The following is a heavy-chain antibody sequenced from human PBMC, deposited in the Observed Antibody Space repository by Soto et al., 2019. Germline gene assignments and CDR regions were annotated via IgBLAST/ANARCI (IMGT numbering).Heavy chain of an antibody. CDR1: GFTFSGSA. Sequence: GGSLRLSCAASGFTFSGSAMHWVRQASGKGLEWVGRIRSKANSYATAYAASVKGRFTISRDDSKNTAYLQMNSLKTEDTAVYYCTLATVTTQHAVDYWGQGTLVTVSS. CDR2: IRSKANSYAT. V-gene: IGHV3-73*01. CDR3: TLATVTTQHAVDY. J-gene: IGHJ4*02. D-gene: IGHD4-17*01.